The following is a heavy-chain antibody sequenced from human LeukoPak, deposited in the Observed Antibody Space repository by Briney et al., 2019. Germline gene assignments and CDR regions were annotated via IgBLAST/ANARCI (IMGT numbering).Heavy chain of an antibody. CDR3: AREKGEIVVVVAASPFDP. J-gene: IGHJ5*02. CDR2: IYYSGST. D-gene: IGHD2-15*01. V-gene: IGHV4-59*12. CDR1: GGSISSYY. Sequence: SETLSLTCTVSGGSISSYYWSWIRQPPGKGLEWIGYIYYSGSTNYNPSLRSRVTISVDTSKNQFSLKLSSETAADTAVYYCAREKGEIVVVVAASPFDPWGQGTLVTVSS.